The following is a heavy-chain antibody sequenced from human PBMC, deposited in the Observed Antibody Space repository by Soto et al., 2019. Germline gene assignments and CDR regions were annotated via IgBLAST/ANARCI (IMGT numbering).Heavy chain of an antibody. CDR3: AREMIHYYIDYGMDV. CDR2: ISAYNGNT. V-gene: IGHV1-18*04. Sequence: ASVKVSCKASGYTFTSYGISWVRQAPGQVLEWMGWISAYNGNTNYAQKLQGRVTMTTDTSTSTAYMELRSLRSDDTAVYYCAREMIHYYIDYGMDVWGQGTTVTRLL. J-gene: IGHJ6*02. CDR1: GYTFTSYG. D-gene: IGHD3-16*01.